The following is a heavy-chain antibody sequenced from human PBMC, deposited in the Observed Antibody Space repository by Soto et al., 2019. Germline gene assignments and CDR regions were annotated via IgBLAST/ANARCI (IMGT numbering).Heavy chain of an antibody. V-gene: IGHV4-34*01. D-gene: IGHD3-16*01. CDR3: ATVTGGGLDT. Sequence: PSETLSLTCAVSGGSFSGYFWSWIRQPPGRGLEWIGEINRNGVTNYNSSLKSRVTISVDTSKIHFSLILTSVSAADTAIYYCATVTGGGLDTWGQGTLVTVS. CDR1: GGSFSGYF. CDR2: INRNGVT. J-gene: IGHJ5*02.